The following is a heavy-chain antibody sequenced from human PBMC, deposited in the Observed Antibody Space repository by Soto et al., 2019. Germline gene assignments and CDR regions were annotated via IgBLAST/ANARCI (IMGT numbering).Heavy chain of an antibody. V-gene: IGHV1-69*13. J-gene: IGHJ6*02. CDR1: GGTFSSYA. CDR2: IIPIFGTA. CDR3: ARDWDYGDYYYGMDV. D-gene: IGHD4-17*01. Sequence: SVKVSCKASGGTFSSYAISWVRQAPGQGLEWMGGIIPIFGTANYAQKFQGRVTITADESTSTAYMELSSLRSEDTAVYYCARDWDYGDYYYGMDVWGQGTTVTVSS.